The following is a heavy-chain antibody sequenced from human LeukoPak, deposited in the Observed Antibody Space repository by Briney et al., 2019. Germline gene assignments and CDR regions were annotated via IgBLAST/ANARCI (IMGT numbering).Heavy chain of an antibody. Sequence: GGSLRLSCAACGFTFSGYGMHWVRQAPGKGLEWVAAISFDGSRKYYADSLQGRFTISRDNFKSTVYLQMNSLRVEDTAVYYCAEGGDYYWGQGTLVTVSS. CDR3: AEGGDYY. D-gene: IGHD2-21*02. V-gene: IGHV3-30*03. J-gene: IGHJ4*02. CDR2: ISFDGSRK. CDR1: GFTFSGYG.